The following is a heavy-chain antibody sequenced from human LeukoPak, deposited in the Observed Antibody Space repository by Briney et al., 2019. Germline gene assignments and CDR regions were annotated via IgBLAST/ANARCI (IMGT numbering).Heavy chain of an antibody. J-gene: IGHJ6*02. D-gene: IGHD2-2*01. CDR3: ARVIVVVPAVYGMDV. CDR2: INPSGGST. Sequence: ASVKVSCKASGYTFTSYFMHWVRQAPGQGLEGMGIINPSGGSTSYAQKFQGRVTMTRDTSTSTVYMELSSLRSEDTAVYYCARVIVVVPAVYGMDVWGQGTTVTVSS. V-gene: IGHV1-46*01. CDR1: GYTFTSYF.